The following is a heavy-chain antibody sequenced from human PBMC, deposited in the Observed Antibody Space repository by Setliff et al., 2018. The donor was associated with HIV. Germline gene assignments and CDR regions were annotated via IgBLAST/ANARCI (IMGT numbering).Heavy chain of an antibody. V-gene: IGHV1-46*01. CDR3: ASKVYCTNGVCLDAFDI. Sequence: ASVKVSCKASGYTFTTYYMHWVRQAPGQGLEWMGIINPSGGRTSYAQKFQGRVTMTRDTSISTAYMELSRLRSDDTAVYYCASKVYCTNGVCLDAFDIWGQGTMVTVSS. D-gene: IGHD2-8*01. CDR2: INPSGGRT. CDR1: GYTFTTYY. J-gene: IGHJ3*02.